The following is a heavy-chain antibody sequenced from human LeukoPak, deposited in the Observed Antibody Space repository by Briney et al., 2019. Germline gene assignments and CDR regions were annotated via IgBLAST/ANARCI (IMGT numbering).Heavy chain of an antibody. Sequence: KPSETLSLTCTVSGGSISSYYWSWIRQPPGKGLEWIGEINHSGSTNYNPSLKSRVTISVDTSKNQFSLKLSSVTAADTAVYYCARGTGLRSRNDYWGQGTLVTVSS. V-gene: IGHV4-34*01. CDR2: INHSGST. J-gene: IGHJ4*02. D-gene: IGHD4-17*01. CDR3: ARGTGLRSRNDY. CDR1: GGSISSYY.